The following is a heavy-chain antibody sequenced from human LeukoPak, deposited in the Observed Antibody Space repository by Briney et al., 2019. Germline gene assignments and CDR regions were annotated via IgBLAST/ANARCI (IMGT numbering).Heavy chain of an antibody. CDR3: ARDHCGGDCYSGPYYYYYGMDV. CDR1: GYSFTSYW. CDR2: IYPGDSDT. Sequence: GESLKISCKGSGYSFTSYWIGWVRQMPGKGLEWVGIIYPGDSDTRYSPSFQGQVTISADKSISTAYLQWSSLKASDTAMYYCARDHCGGDCYSGPYYYYYGMDVWGQGTTVTVSS. V-gene: IGHV5-51*01. J-gene: IGHJ6*02. D-gene: IGHD2-21*02.